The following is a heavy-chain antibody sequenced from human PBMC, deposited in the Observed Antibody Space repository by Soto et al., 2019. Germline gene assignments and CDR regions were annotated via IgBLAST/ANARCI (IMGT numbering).Heavy chain of an antibody. CDR1: GGSINDDTYY. CDR2: VYYSGAS. Sequence: QLQLQESGPGLVKPSETLSLTCTVSGGSINDDTYYWGWIRQPPGKGLEWIGSVYYSGASSYNPSLETRVTLSADTATKHLSLRLRSVTPAHTAVYCCARRHCTSPGCVPPVPWGQGTLVIVSS. J-gene: IGHJ5*02. V-gene: IGHV4-39*02. D-gene: IGHD2-2*01. CDR3: ARRHCTSPGCVPPVP.